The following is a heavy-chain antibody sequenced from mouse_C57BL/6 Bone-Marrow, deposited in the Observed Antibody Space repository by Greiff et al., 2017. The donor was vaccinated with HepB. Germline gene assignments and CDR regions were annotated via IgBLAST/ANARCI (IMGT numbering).Heavy chain of an antibody. D-gene: IGHD2-5*01. CDR3: ANNYYSNYLYAMDY. V-gene: IGHV1-4*01. Sequence: QVQLKESGAELARPGASVKMSCKASGYTFTSYTMHWVKQRPGQGLEWIGYINPSSGYTKYNQKFKDKATLTADKSSSTAYMQLSSLTSEDSAVYYCANNYYSNYLYAMDYWGQGTSVTVSS. CDR1: GYTFTSYT. J-gene: IGHJ4*01. CDR2: INPSSGYT.